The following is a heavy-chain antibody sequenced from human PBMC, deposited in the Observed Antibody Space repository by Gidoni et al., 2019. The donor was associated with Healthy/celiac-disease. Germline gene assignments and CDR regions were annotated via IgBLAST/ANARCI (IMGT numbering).Heavy chain of an antibody. CDR1: GFTVSSNY. J-gene: IGHJ1*01. V-gene: IGHV3-66*01. CDR3: ARDEGYYDSSGYYFEYFQH. D-gene: IGHD3-22*01. Sequence: EVQLVESGGGLVQPGASLRLSCAASGFTVSSNYLSWVRQAPGKGLEWVSVIYSGGSTYYADSVKGRFTISRDNSKNTLYLQMNSLRAEDTAVYYCARDEGYYDSSGYYFEYFQHWGQGTLVTVSS. CDR2: IYSGGST.